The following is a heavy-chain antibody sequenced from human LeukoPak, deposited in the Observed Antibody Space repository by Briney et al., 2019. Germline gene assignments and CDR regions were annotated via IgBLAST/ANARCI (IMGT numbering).Heavy chain of an antibody. Sequence: PSDTLSLTCTVSDGSLSSRNYYWSSIRQPPGKGLEWIGYINYSESTNYNPSLRSRLTISVDTSNHQFALRLTSVAAADTAVYYCARDQTSYGAPGFDPWGQGSPVTVSS. CDR2: INYSEST. CDR1: DGSLSSRNYY. J-gene: IGHJ5*02. CDR3: ARDQTSYGAPGFDP. D-gene: IGHD2/OR15-2a*01. V-gene: IGHV4-61*01.